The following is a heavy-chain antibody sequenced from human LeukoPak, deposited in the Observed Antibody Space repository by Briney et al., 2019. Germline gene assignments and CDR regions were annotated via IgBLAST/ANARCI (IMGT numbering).Heavy chain of an antibody. CDR2: VHPNSGGT. Sequence: GASVKVSCKASGYTFSDYYMHWVRQAPGQRLEWMGWVHPNSGGTNYAQKFQGRVTMTRDTSISTAFMELSRLRSDDTAMYYCAGDPRVFGVVPLYYFDYWGQGTLVTVSS. CDR1: GYTFSDYY. CDR3: AGDPRVFGVVPLYYFDY. D-gene: IGHD3-3*01. J-gene: IGHJ4*01. V-gene: IGHV1-2*02.